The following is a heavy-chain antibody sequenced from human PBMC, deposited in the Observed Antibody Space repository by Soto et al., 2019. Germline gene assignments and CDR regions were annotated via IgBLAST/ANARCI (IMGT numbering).Heavy chain of an antibody. J-gene: IGHJ4*02. D-gene: IGHD6-13*01. CDR1: GFTFSSYS. Sequence: WGVLRLSCEGSGFTFSSYSMNWVRQAPGKGLEWVSSISGSGGYIYYADSVKGRFTISRDNAKNSLYLQMTSLRDEDTALYYCARDRQSTPWYAADYWGQGSLVTVSS. CDR3: ARDRQSTPWYAADY. V-gene: IGHV3-21*01. CDR2: ISGSGGYI.